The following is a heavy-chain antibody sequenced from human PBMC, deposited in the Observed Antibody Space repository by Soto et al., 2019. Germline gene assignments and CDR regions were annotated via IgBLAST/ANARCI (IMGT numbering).Heavy chain of an antibody. CDR2: IVVGRGNT. CDR3: AASLVVVDAFDI. CDR1: GFTFTSSA. J-gene: IGHJ3*02. Sequence: ASVKVSCKASGFTFTSSAVQWVRQARGQRLEWIGWIVVGRGNTNYAQKFQERVTITRDMSTSTAYMELSSLRSEDTAVYYCAASLVVVDAFDIWGQGTMVTVSS. D-gene: IGHD3-22*01. V-gene: IGHV1-58*01.